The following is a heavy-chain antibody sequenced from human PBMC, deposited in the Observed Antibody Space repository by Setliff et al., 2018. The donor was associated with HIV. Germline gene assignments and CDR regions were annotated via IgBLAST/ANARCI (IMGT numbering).Heavy chain of an antibody. CDR3: ASGVTSRLLEGLSLDS. J-gene: IGHJ5*01. V-gene: IGHV3-53*01. Sequence: GESLKISCVVSGLTVSTNFMTWVRQAPGKGLQWVSVIDSGGSTFYTDSVKGRFNISRDNSQNILFLQMNRLRVDDTAVYFCASGVTSRLLEGLSLDSWGQGTLVTVSS. CDR2: IDSGGST. D-gene: IGHD3-3*01. CDR1: GLTVSTNF.